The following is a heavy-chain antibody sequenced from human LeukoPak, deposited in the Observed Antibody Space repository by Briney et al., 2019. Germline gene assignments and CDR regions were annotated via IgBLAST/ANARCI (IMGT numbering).Heavy chain of an antibody. CDR1: GFTFSSYA. Sequence: GGSLRLSCAASGFTFSSYAMSWVRQAPGKGLEWVSAISGSGGSTYYADSVKGRFTISRDNSKNTLYLQMNSLRAEDTAVYYCAKEFVVVVPTGAYFDYWGQGTLVTVSS. CDR3: AKEFVVVVPTGAYFDY. J-gene: IGHJ4*02. CDR2: ISGSGGST. D-gene: IGHD2-2*01. V-gene: IGHV3-23*01.